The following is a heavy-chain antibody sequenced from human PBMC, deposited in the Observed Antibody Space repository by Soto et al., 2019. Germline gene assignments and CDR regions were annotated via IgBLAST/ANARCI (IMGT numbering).Heavy chain of an antibody. J-gene: IGHJ6*02. CDR2: IWYDGNKK. D-gene: IGHD4-17*01. CDR1: GFTFSTYA. CDR3: AREQLPSDYPGDYYGMDV. V-gene: IGHV3-33*01. Sequence: QVQLVESGGGVVQPGRSLRLSCAASGFTFSTYAMHWVRQAPGKGLEWVAVIWYDGNKKYYVDSVKGRFTISRDNSKNTLYLQMNSLRAEDTAVYYCAREQLPSDYPGDYYGMDVWGQGTTVTVSS.